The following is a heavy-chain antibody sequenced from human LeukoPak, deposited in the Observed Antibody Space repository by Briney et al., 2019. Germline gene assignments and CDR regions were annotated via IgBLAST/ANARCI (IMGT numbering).Heavy chain of an antibody. CDR3: ARMSGSRLPGY. V-gene: IGHV3-48*01. CDR1: GFTFSSHS. CDR2: ISSGSSAR. J-gene: IGHJ4*02. D-gene: IGHD3-3*01. Sequence: GGSLRLSCAASGFTFSSHSMNWARQTPGKGLEWVSYISSGSSARYYADSVKGRFTISRDDARNSLYLQMNSLRAEDTAVYYCARMSGSRLPGYWGQGTLVTVSS.